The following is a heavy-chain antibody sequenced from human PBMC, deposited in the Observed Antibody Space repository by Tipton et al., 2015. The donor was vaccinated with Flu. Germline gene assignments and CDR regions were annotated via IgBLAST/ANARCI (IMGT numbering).Heavy chain of an antibody. D-gene: IGHD6-19*01. V-gene: IGHV3-33*01. Sequence: SGFTFNSYGMHWVRQAPGKGLEWVAVIWYDGNNKYYADSVKGRFTISRDNSKNTLYLQMNSLRAEDTAVYYCARGASGWSTFFDFWGQGTLVTVSS. CDR3: ARGASGWSTFFDF. CDR2: IWYDGNNK. CDR1: GFTFNSYG. J-gene: IGHJ4*02.